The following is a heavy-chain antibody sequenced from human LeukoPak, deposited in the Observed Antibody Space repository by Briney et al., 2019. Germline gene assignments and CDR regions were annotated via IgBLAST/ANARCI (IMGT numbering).Heavy chain of an antibody. V-gene: IGHV4-59*12. CDR2: IFYSGSP. CDR3: ARVGHIVAAGTYDY. J-gene: IGHJ4*02. D-gene: IGHD6-13*01. CDR1: GDSISSYY. Sequence: SETLSLTCTVSGDSISSYYWSWIRQPPGKGLEWIGNIFYSGSPNYNPSLKSRVTTSFNTSKNQFSLKLSFVTAADTAVYYCARVGHIVAAGTYDYWGQGTLVTVSS.